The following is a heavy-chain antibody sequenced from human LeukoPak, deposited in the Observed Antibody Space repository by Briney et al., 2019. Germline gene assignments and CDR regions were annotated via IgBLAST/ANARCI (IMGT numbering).Heavy chain of an antibody. D-gene: IGHD2-2*02. CDR3: ARAEWRYCSSTSCYIFDY. CDR1: GGSISSGSYY. Sequence: SETLSLTCTVSGGSISSGSYYWRWIRQPAGKGLEWIVRIYTSGSTNYNPSLKSRVTISVDTSKNQFSLKLSSVTAADTAVYYCARAEWRYCSSTSCYIFDYWGQGTLVTVSS. J-gene: IGHJ4*02. CDR2: IYTSGST. V-gene: IGHV4-61*02.